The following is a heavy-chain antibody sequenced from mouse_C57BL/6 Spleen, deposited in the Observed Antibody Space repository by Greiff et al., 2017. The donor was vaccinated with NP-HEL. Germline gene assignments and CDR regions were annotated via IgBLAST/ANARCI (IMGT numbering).Heavy chain of an antibody. CDR3: ARSDYGSSYDY. CDR1: GYTFTSYW. D-gene: IGHD1-1*01. CDR2: IHPNSGST. J-gene: IGHJ2*01. V-gene: IGHV1-64*01. Sequence: QVQLQQPGAELVKPGASVKLSCKASGYTFTSYWMHWVKQRPGQGLEWIGMIHPNSGSTNYNEKFKGKATLTVDQSSSTAYMQLNSLTSEDSAVYYCARSDYGSSYDYWGQGTTLTVSS.